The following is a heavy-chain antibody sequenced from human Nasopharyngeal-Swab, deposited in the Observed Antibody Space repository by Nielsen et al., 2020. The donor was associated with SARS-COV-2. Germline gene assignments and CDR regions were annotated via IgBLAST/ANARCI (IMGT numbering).Heavy chain of an antibody. Sequence: SETLSLTCTVSGGSISSSSYYWGWIRQPPGKGLEWIGSSYYSGSTYYNPSLKSRVTISVDTSNNQFSLKLSSETAADTAVYYCARQHQLLGDYWGQGTLVTVSS. J-gene: IGHJ4*02. D-gene: IGHD2-2*01. CDR1: GGSISSSSYY. CDR3: ARQHQLLGDY. CDR2: SYYSGST. V-gene: IGHV4-39*01.